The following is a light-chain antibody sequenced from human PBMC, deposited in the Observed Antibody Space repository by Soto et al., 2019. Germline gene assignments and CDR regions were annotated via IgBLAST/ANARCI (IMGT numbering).Light chain of an antibody. V-gene: IGLV1-47*01. CDR1: SSNIGSNY. Sequence: QSVLTQPPSASGTPGQRVTISGSGSSSNIGSNYVYCYQQLPGTAPKLLIYRNNQRPSGVPDRFSGSKSGTSASLAISGLRSEDEADYYCAAWDDSLSGPVFGGGTQLTVL. CDR3: AAWDDSLSGPV. J-gene: IGLJ7*01. CDR2: RNN.